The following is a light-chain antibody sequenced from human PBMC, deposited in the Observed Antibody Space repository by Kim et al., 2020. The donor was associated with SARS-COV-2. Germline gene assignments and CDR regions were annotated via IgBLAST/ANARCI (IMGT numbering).Light chain of an antibody. V-gene: IGKV3-11*01. Sequence: SLSPGQSATLACRASQSLSNYLAWYQQKPGQAPRLLVYDASTRATGIPARFSGSGSGTDFTLTISSLEPEDFAFYYCQHRADWWTFGQGTKVDIK. J-gene: IGKJ1*01. CDR1: QSLSNY. CDR2: DAS. CDR3: QHRADWWT.